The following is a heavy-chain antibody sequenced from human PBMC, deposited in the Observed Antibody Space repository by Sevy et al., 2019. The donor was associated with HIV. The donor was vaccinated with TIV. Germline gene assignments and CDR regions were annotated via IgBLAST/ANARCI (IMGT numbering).Heavy chain of an antibody. D-gene: IGHD2-8*01. V-gene: IGHV3-23*01. Sequence: QLGGSLRLSCAASGFTFSKYSMSWVRQPPEKGLEWVSTLSFGCGEINYADSVKGRFTISRDNSKSSVYLQMNNLRPEDTAVYYCAREGCTKPHDYWGQGTLVTVSS. CDR1: GFTFSKYS. CDR3: AREGCTKPHDY. CDR2: LSFGCGEI. J-gene: IGHJ4*02.